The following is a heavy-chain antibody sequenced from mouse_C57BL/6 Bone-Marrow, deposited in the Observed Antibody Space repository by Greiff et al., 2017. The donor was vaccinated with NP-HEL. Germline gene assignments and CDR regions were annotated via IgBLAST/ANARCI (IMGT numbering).Heavy chain of an antibody. CDR3: ARDGITTVVSRRYYFDY. V-gene: IGHV5-4*01. CDR2: ISDGGSYT. Sequence: EVQRVESGGGLVKPGGSLKLSCAASGFTFSSYAMSWVRQTPEKRLEWVATISDGGSYTYYPDNVKGRFTISRDNAKNNLYLQMSHLKSEDTAMYYCARDGITTVVSRRYYFDYWGQGTTLTVSS. D-gene: IGHD1-1*01. CDR1: GFTFSSYA. J-gene: IGHJ2*01.